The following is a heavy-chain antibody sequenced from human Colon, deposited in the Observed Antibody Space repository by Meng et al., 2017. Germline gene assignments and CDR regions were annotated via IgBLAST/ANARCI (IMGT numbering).Heavy chain of an antibody. V-gene: IGHV1-18*01. D-gene: IGHD3-22*01. Sequence: ASVKVSCKASGYTFTSYGISWVRQAPGQGLEWMGWISGYNGNTQYAQNHQDRVTMTTDTSTSTAYMELRSLRSDDTAVYYCARAAYYDSSGLQSIGYWGQGTLVTVSS. J-gene: IGHJ4*02. CDR3: ARAAYYDSSGLQSIGY. CDR2: ISGYNGNT. CDR1: GYTFTSYG.